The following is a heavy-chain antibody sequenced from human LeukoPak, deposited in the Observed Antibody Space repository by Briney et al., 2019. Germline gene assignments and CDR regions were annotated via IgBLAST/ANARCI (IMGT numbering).Heavy chain of an antibody. CDR1: GGSISSSSYY. CDR3: ARIHIPPRGGYFGVVMY. V-gene: IGHV4-39*01. D-gene: IGHD3-3*01. Sequence: IPSETPSLTCTVSGGSISSSSYYWGWVPPPPRKGLGWVGGIYYSGSTYYNPSLKSRVTISVDTSKNQFSLKLSSVTAADTAVYYCARIHIPPRGGYFGVVMYWGQGTLVTVSS. CDR2: IYYSGST. J-gene: IGHJ4*02.